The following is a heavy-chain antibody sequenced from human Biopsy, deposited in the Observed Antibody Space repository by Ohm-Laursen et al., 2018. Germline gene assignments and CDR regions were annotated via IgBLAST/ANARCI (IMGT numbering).Heavy chain of an antibody. CDR2: IYYSGST. J-gene: IGHJ4*02. V-gene: IGHV4-59*01. CDR1: DGSINSYY. D-gene: IGHD5-18*01. Sequence: GTLSLTCTVSDGSINSYYWNWIRQPPGKRLEWIGNIYYSGSTNFNPSLKSRVTISVDTSKNQFSLKLSSVTAADTAAHFCARGSSYGYDFDYWGQGTLVAVSS. CDR3: ARGSSYGYDFDY.